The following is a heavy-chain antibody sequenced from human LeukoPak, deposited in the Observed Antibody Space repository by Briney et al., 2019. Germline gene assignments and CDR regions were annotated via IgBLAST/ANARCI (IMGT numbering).Heavy chain of an antibody. CDR2: ISYDGSNK. J-gene: IGHJ4*02. CDR3: ARDRGDIVVVPAAPTGY. D-gene: IGHD2-2*01. CDR1: GFTFSSYA. Sequence: GRSLRLSCAASGFTFSSYAMHWVRQAPGKGLEWVAVISYDGSNKYYADSVKGRFTISRDNSKNTLYLQMNSLRAEDTAVYYCARDRGDIVVVPAAPTGYWGQGTLVTVSS. V-gene: IGHV3-30*04.